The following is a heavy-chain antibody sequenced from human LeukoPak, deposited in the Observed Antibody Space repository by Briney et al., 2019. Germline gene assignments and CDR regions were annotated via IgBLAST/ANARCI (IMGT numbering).Heavy chain of an antibody. Sequence: QTGGSLRLSCAASGFTFSSYAMNWVRQAPGKGLEWVSYISSSGSTIYYADSVKGRFTISRDNAKNSLYLQMNSLRAEDTAVYYCARVPWTDTAMELHYYYYYMDVWGKGTTVTVSS. CDR2: ISSSGSTI. J-gene: IGHJ6*03. V-gene: IGHV3-48*03. D-gene: IGHD5-18*01. CDR3: ARVPWTDTAMELHYYYYYMDV. CDR1: GFTFSSYA.